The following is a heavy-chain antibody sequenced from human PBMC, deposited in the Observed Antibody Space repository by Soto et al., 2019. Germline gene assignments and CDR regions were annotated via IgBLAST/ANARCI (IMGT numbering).Heavy chain of an antibody. CDR1: GFTFSSYG. D-gene: IGHD6-19*01. J-gene: IGHJ4*02. CDR2: IWYDGSNK. Sequence: QVQLVESGGGVVQPGRSLRLSCAASGFTFSSYGMHWVRQAPGKGLEWVAVIWYDGSNKYYADSVKGRFTISRDNSKNTLYLQMNSLRAEDTAVYYCARDDGHYVAVAGTMDYWGQGTLVTVSS. V-gene: IGHV3-33*01. CDR3: ARDDGHYVAVAGTMDY.